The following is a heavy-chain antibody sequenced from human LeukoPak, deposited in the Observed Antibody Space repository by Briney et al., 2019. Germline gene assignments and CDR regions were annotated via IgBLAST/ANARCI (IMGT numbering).Heavy chain of an antibody. D-gene: IGHD2-21*02. CDR3: ARGPLLFSY. V-gene: IGHV1-69*13. CDR2: IIPIFGTA. Sequence: ASVKVSCKASGFTFTRYDINWVRQAPGQGLEWMGGIIPIFGTANYAQKFQGRVTITADESTSTAYMELSSLRSEDTAVYYCARGPLLFSYWGQGTLVTVSS. J-gene: IGHJ4*02. CDR1: GFTFTRYD.